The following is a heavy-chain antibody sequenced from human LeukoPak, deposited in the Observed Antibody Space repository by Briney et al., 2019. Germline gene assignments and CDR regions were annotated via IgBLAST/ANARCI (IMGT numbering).Heavy chain of an antibody. CDR1: GYTFTGYY. D-gene: IGHD1-26*01. V-gene: IGHV1-2*06. CDR2: INPNSGGT. Sequence: ASVKVSCKASGYTFTGYYMHWVRQAPGQGLEWMGRINPNSGGTNYAQKFQGRVTMTRDTSISTAYMELSRLRSDDTAVYYCARDPQYSGSYSPDYWGQGTLVTVSS. CDR3: ARDPQYSGSYSPDY. J-gene: IGHJ4*02.